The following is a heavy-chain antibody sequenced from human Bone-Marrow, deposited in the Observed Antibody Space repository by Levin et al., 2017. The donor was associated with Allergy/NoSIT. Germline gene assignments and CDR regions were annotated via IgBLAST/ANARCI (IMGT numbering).Heavy chain of an antibody. V-gene: IGHV3-9*01. D-gene: IGHD6-19*01. CDR2: LNWDSTRI. Sequence: SLKISCVASGFKLDGYAMHWVRQAPGKGLEWVSGLNWDSTRIVYADSVKGRFTISRDNAKNSLYLQMNSLRREDTAVYYCTRDKGWALIPYFQRWGQGTLVTVSS. CDR3: TRDKGWALIPYFQR. CDR1: GFKLDGYA. J-gene: IGHJ1*01.